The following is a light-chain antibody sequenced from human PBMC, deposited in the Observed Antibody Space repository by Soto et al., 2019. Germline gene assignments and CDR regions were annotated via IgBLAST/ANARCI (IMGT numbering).Light chain of an antibody. CDR3: SSYAGSRWV. V-gene: IGLV2-23*02. CDR1: TSDVCIYNL. Sequence: QSVLTQPASVSGSPGQSITISCSGTTSDVCIYNLVSWYQQHPGKAPKLMIYEVDKRPSGVSNRFSGSMSGNTASLTISGLQYEDEADYCCSSYAGSRWVFGGGTKLTVL. J-gene: IGLJ3*02. CDR2: EVD.